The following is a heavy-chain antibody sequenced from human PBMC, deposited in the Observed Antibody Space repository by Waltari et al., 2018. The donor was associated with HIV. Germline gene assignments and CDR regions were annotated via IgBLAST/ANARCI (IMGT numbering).Heavy chain of an antibody. D-gene: IGHD1-26*01. CDR1: GDNFATYW. CDR3: ATQKGGGNYNYFDY. Sequence: EVQLVQSGAEVKKPGESLTISCKASGDNFATYWIGWVRQMPGKGLEWMGIIYPGDSDTRYSPSFQGQVTISADKSISTAYLQWNSLKASDTAMYYCATQKGGGNYNYFDYWGQGTLVTVSS. V-gene: IGHV5-51*01. CDR2: IYPGDSDT. J-gene: IGHJ4*02.